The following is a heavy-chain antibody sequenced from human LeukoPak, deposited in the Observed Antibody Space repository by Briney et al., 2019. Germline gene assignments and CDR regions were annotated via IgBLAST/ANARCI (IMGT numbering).Heavy chain of an antibody. J-gene: IGHJ6*03. CDR3: ARIAAAGPYMDV. CDR1: GYTFTSYG. D-gene: IGHD6-13*01. CDR2: ISAYNGNT. V-gene: IGHV1-18*01. Sequence: ASVKVSCKASGYTFTSYGISWVRQAPGQGLEWMGWISAYNGNTNYAQKHQGRVTMTTDTSTRTAYMELRSLRSDDAAVYYCARIAAAGPYMDVWGKGTTVTVSS.